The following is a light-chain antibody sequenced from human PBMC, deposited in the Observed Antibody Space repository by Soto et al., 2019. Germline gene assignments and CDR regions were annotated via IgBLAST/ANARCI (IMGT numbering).Light chain of an antibody. V-gene: IGLV1-40*01. CDR2: ANI. Sequence: QSVLTQPPSASGTPGQRVTISCSGSSSNIGNHAVNWYQQLPGTAPKVLIYANINRPSGVPDRFSGSKSGTSASLAITGLQAEDEADYYCQSYDNSLSGWVFGGGTKVTVL. CDR3: QSYDNSLSGWV. J-gene: IGLJ2*01. CDR1: SSNIGNHA.